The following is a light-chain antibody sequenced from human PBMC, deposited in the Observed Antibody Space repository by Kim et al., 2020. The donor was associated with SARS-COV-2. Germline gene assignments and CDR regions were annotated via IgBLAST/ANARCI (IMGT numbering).Light chain of an antibody. CDR2: YDS. V-gene: IGLV3-21*04. CDR1: NMGSKS. J-gene: IGLJ2*01. Sequence: SVSPGKTARITCGGNNMGSKSVHWYQQKPGQAPVLVIYYDSERPSGIPERFSGSNSGNTATLTISRVEAGDEADYYCQVWDSSSVVFGGGTQLTVL. CDR3: QVWDSSSVV.